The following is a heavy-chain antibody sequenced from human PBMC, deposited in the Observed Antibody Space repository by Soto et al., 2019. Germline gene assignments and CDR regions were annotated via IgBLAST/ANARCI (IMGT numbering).Heavy chain of an antibody. V-gene: IGHV1-8*01. J-gene: IGHJ5*02. CDR2: MNPNSGNT. Sequence: ASVKVSCKASGYTFTSYDINWVRQATGQGLEWMGWMNPNSGNTGYAQKFQGRVTMTRNTSISTAYMGLSSLRSEDTAVYYCARGYYYDSSGYYYWFDPWGQGTLVTVSS. D-gene: IGHD3-22*01. CDR3: ARGYYYDSSGYYYWFDP. CDR1: GYTFTSYD.